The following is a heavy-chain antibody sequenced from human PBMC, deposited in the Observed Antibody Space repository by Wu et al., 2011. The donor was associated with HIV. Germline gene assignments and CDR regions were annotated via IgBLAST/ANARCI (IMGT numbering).Heavy chain of an antibody. V-gene: IGHV1-69*14. CDR1: GGTLRKYA. J-gene: IGHJ4*02. CDR2: INPAAGSS. D-gene: IGHD4-23*01. Sequence: QVQLVQSGAEVREPGSSVKVSCQASGGTLRKYAFSWVRQAPGQEPEWLGVINPAAGSSVSPAKFRARVTVTADKSTMTAYLELSGLTSEDTAVYYCVRDLGGNEEYWGQGTLVTVSS. CDR3: VRDLGGNEEY.